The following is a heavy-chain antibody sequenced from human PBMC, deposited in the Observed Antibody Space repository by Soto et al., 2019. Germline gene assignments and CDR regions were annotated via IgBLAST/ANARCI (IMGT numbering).Heavy chain of an antibody. J-gene: IGHJ4*02. D-gene: IGHD3-3*01. CDR2: ISGSGGST. CDR1: GFTFSSYA. CDR3: AKVPPYYDFWSGYFGYFDY. Sequence: EVQLLESGGGLVQPGGSLRLSCAASGFTFSSYAMSWVRQAPGKGLEWVSAISGSGGSTYYADSVKGRFTISRDNSKNTLYLQMNSLRNEDTAVYYCAKVPPYYDFWSGYFGYFDYWGQGTLVTVSS. V-gene: IGHV3-23*01.